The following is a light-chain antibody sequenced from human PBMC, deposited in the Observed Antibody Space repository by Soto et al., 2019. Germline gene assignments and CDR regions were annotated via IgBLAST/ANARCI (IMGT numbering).Light chain of an antibody. Sequence: EIVLTQSPGTLSLSPGERATLSCRASQSVSSTYLAWYQKKPGQAPRLLIYGASTRATGLPDRFSGSGSGTDFTLTISRMEPEDFAVYYCQHYGSSRWTFGQGTKEEIK. CDR2: GAS. J-gene: IGKJ1*01. CDR1: QSVSSTY. CDR3: QHYGSSRWT. V-gene: IGKV3-20*01.